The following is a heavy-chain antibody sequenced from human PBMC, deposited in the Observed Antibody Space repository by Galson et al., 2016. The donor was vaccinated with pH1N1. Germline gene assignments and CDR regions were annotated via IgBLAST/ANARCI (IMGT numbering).Heavy chain of an antibody. CDR3: ERDNEYNGNEGFH. CDR1: GFTFTSYA. Sequence: SLRLSCAASGFTFTSYAMLWVRQAPGKGLEWVAVILYDGTNEYYADSVKGRFTISRDKTQSTVYLQMNSLRTGDTAVYYCERDNEYNGNEGFHWAQGTLVIVSS. D-gene: IGHD2-8*01. V-gene: IGHV3-30*04. J-gene: IGHJ4*02. CDR2: ILYDGTNE.